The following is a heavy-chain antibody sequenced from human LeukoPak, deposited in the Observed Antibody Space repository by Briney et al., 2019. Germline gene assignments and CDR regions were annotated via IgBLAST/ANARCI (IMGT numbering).Heavy chain of an antibody. J-gene: IGHJ4*02. Sequence: GGSLRLSCAASGFTFSSYAMHWVRQAPGKGQEWVAVISYDGSNKYYADSVKGRFTISRDNSKNTLYLQMNSLRAEDTAVYYCARGDVDYYDSSGYLALIDYWGQGTLVTVSS. CDR3: ARGDVDYYDSSGYLALIDY. V-gene: IGHV3-30-3*01. D-gene: IGHD3-22*01. CDR1: GFTFSSYA. CDR2: ISYDGSNK.